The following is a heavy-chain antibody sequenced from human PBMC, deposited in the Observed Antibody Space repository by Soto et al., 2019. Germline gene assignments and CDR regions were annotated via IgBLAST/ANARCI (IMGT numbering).Heavy chain of an antibody. CDR2: ISYDGTDK. CDR3: VRVLPHSSVYVMDV. V-gene: IGHV3-30*03. D-gene: IGHD6-25*01. CDR1: GFTFSSYG. J-gene: IGHJ6*02. Sequence: GGSLRLSCAASGFTFSSYGIHWVRQAPGKGLEWVALISYDGTDKYYADSFQGHVTISADKSISTAYLQWSSLKASDTAMYYCVRVLPHSSVYVMDVWGQGTTVTVSS.